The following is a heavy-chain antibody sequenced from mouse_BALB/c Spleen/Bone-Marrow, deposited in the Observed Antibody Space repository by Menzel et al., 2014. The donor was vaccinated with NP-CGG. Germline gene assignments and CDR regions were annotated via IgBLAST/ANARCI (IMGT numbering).Heavy chain of an antibody. CDR2: ISSGSSTI. Sequence: DVKLVESGGGLVQPGGSRKLSCAASGFTFSSFGMHWVRQTPEKGLEWVAYISSGSSTIYYADTVKGRFTISRDNPKNTLFLQVTSLRSEDTAMYYCTRGGNWDDFYYWGQGTTLTVSS. CDR1: GFTFSSFG. D-gene: IGHD4-1*01. J-gene: IGHJ2*01. CDR3: TRGGNWDDFYY. V-gene: IGHV5-17*02.